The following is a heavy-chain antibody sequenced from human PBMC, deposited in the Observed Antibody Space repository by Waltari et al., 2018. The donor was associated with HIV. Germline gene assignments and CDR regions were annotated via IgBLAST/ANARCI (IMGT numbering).Heavy chain of an antibody. Sequence: QVQLQESGPGLVKPSETLSLTCAVSGYSISSGYYWGWIRQPPGQGLEWIGYIYHSGSDYYSPSLKSRVAISVDTSKNQFSLKLSSVTAADTAVYYCARVMTVSGTSHDAFDIWGQGTMVTASS. V-gene: IGHV4-38-2*01. CDR3: ARVMTVSGTSHDAFDI. J-gene: IGHJ3*02. CDR2: IYHSGSD. CDR1: GYSISSGYY. D-gene: IGHD6-19*01.